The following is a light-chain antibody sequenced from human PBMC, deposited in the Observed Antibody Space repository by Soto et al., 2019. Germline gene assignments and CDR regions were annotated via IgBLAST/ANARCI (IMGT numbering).Light chain of an antibody. V-gene: IGKV1-39*01. CDR1: QTISNY. Sequence: SPITQSPSSLSSSVGDRGTITCRASQTISNYLNWYQQKPGKAPKLLIYDASTLQIGVPSRFSGSGSGTDFTLTISSLQPEDFATLYCQQSYSNPITFGQGTRLEIK. CDR2: DAS. J-gene: IGKJ5*01. CDR3: QQSYSNPIT.